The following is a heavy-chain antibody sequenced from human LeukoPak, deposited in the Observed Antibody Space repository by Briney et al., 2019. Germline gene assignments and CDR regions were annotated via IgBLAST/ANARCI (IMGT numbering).Heavy chain of an antibody. CDR3: TRGGSSWYWLDY. D-gene: IGHD6-13*01. V-gene: IGHV3-49*04. Sequence: GGSLRLSCTASGFTFGDYAMSWVRQAPGKGLGWVGFIRSKAYGGTTEYAASVKGRFTISRDDSKSIAYLQMNSLKTEDTAVYYCTRGGSSWYWLDYWGQGTLVTVSS. CDR1: GFTFGDYA. CDR2: IRSKAYGGTT. J-gene: IGHJ4*02.